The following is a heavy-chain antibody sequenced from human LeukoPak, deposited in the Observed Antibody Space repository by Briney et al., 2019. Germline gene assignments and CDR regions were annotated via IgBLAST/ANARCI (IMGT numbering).Heavy chain of an antibody. Sequence: SETLSLTCTVSSGSISSYYWSWIRQPPGKGLEWIASIYYSGSTNYNPSLKSRVTISVDTSKNQFSLRLTSVTAADTAVYFCAKTYSSGWYYFDYWGQGTLVTVSS. V-gene: IGHV4-59*08. CDR2: IYYSGST. CDR1: SGSISSYY. CDR3: AKTYSSGWYYFDY. J-gene: IGHJ4*02. D-gene: IGHD6-19*01.